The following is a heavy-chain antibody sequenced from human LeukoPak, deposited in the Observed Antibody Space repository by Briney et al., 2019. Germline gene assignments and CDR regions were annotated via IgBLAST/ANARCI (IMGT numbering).Heavy chain of an antibody. J-gene: IGHJ5*02. CDR1: GFTYRDYW. V-gene: IGHV3-7*03. CDR2: IQQNGTEK. D-gene: IGHD1-1*01. CDR3: ARDRDGKDL. Sequence: GGSLRLSCAASGFTYRDYWMSWVRQAPGKGREWVANIQQNGTEKYSVEGRFTSSRDNVNSLLYLRISSLRADDSAMYYCARDRDGKDLWGQGTLVTVSS.